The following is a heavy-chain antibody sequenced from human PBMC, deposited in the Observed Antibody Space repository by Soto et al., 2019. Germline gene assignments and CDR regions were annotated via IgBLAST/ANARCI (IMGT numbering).Heavy chain of an antibody. V-gene: IGHV3-23*01. CDR1: GFTVSSNY. Sequence: PGGSLRLSCAASGFTVSSNYMSWVRQAPGKGLEWVSFISSSSGTTYHADSVEGRFTISRDNSKNTPYLQMSSLRAEDTAVYYCAKEDYSSSLYYFDHWGQGTLVTVSS. CDR3: AKEDYSSSLYYFDH. CDR2: ISSSSGTT. J-gene: IGHJ4*02. D-gene: IGHD6-13*01.